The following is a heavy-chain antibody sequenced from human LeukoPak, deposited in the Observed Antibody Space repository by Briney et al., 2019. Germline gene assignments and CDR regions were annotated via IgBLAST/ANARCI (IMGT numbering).Heavy chain of an antibody. D-gene: IGHD3-16*01. J-gene: IGHJ6*03. CDR2: ISSSSSTI. Sequence: VGSLRLSCAASGLTFSSYSMNWVREAPGKGLGWVSYISSSSSTIYNADSEKGGFTISRDNTKNSLYMQMNSMRAEDTAVYYCARDLQTWQAGDYYYYMDVWGKGTTVTVSS. CDR1: GLTFSSYS. CDR3: ARDLQTWQAGDYYYYMDV. V-gene: IGHV3-48*01.